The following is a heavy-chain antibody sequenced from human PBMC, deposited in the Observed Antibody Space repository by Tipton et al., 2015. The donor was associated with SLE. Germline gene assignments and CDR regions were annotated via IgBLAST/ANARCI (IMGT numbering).Heavy chain of an antibody. D-gene: IGHD1-26*01. CDR2: IYYSGST. J-gene: IGHJ4*02. CDR1: GGSISSYY. Sequence: TLSLTCTVSGGSISSYYWSWIRQPPGKGLEWIGYIYYSGSTNYNRSLKSRVTISVDTSKNQFSLKPSSVTAADTAVYYCAGGMPSGSYNYWGQGTLVTVSS. CDR3: AGGMPSGSYNY. V-gene: IGHV4-59*01.